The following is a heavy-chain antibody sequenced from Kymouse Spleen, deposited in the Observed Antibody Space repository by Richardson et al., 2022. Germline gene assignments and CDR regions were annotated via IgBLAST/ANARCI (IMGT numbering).Heavy chain of an antibody. CDR3: ARGQQQLVPHAFDI. V-gene: IGHV3-33*01. Sequence: QVQLVESGGGVVQPGRSLRLSCAASGFTFSSYGMHWVRQAPGKGLEWVAVIWYDGSNKYYADSVKGRFTISRDNSKNTLYLQMNSLRAEDTAVYYCARGQQQLVPHAFDIWGQGTMVTVSS. J-gene: IGHJ3*02. CDR1: GFTFSSYG. CDR2: IWYDGSNK. D-gene: IGHD6-13*01.